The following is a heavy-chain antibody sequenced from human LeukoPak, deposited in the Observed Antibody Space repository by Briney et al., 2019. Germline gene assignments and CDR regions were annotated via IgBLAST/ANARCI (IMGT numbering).Heavy chain of an antibody. Sequence: SETLSLTCTVSGGSISSYYWSWIRQPPGKGLEWIGYIYYSGSTNYNPSLKSRVTISVGTSKNQFSLKLSSVTAADTAVYYCAGGGYCSGGSCYLDYWGQGTLVTVSS. CDR2: IYYSGST. J-gene: IGHJ4*02. CDR1: GGSISSYY. D-gene: IGHD2-15*01. CDR3: AGGGYCSGGSCYLDY. V-gene: IGHV4-59*01.